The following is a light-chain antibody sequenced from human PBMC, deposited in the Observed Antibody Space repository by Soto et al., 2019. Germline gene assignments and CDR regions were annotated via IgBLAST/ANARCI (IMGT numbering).Light chain of an antibody. CDR3: TSYASSSTYV. V-gene: IGLV2-14*01. CDR2: EVS. J-gene: IGLJ1*01. CDR1: SSDVGGYNY. Sequence: QSVLTQPASVSGSPGQSITISCTGTSSDVGGYNYVSWYQQHPGKAPKLMIYEVSNRPSGVSNRFSGSKSGNTASLTISGPQAEDEADHYCTSYASSSTYVFGTGRKVTVL.